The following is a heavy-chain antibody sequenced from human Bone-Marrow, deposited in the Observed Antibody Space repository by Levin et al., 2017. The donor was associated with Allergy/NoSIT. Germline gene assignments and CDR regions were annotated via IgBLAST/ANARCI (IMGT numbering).Heavy chain of an antibody. D-gene: IGHD3-10*01. Sequence: GGSLRLSCAASGFAFNDYYMSWVRQAPGKGLEWLSYISGSGTFTKTADSVKGRFTISRDNAQNSMSLQMNSLRVEDTAVYFCARGGPTATRASGTHWGHGILVTVSS. CDR3: ARGGPTATRASGTH. V-gene: IGHV3-11*06. J-gene: IGHJ4*01. CDR1: GFAFNDYY. CDR2: ISGSGTFT.